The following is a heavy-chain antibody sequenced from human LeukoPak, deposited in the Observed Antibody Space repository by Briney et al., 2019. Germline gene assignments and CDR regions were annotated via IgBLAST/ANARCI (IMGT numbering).Heavy chain of an antibody. CDR3: AKDSVVVPAAPYDMDV. V-gene: IGHV4-59*12. D-gene: IGHD2-2*01. CDR2: IYYSGST. Sequence: SETLSLTCTVSGGSISSYYWSWIRQPPGKGLEWIGYIYYSGSTNYNPSLKSRVTISVDTSKNQFSLKLSSVTAADTAVYYCAKDSVVVPAAPYDMDVWGQGTTVTVSS. J-gene: IGHJ6*02. CDR1: GGSISSYY.